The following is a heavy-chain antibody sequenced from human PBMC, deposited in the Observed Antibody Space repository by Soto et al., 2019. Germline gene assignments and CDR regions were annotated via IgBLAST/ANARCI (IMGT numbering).Heavy chain of an antibody. CDR3: TTVNAVVLN. J-gene: IGHJ4*02. CDR2: IKRNMDGGTT. V-gene: IGHV3-15*01. CDR1: GFTFSNAW. D-gene: IGHD6-19*01. Sequence: EVQLVESGGGLAKPGGSLRLSCAASGFTFSNAWLSWVRQAPGGGLEWVGRIKRNMDGGTTEYAAPVKGRFAISRDDSNSILYLEMNSLRSEDTAVYYCTTVNAVVLNWGQGLLVTVSS.